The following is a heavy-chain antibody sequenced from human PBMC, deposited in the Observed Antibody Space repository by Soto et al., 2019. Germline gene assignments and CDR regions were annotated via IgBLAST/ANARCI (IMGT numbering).Heavy chain of an antibody. CDR1: GFTFSTYA. Sequence: QVQLVESGGGVVQPGRSLRLSCAASGFTFSTYAMHWVRQAPGKGLEWGALISYDGSNTYYADSVKGRLTISRDNSKSTLYLQMNRLRAEETAVYYCAKELADCCGYCSPTYYYYYSGMDVRGQGATVTVSS. J-gene: IGHJ6*02. D-gene: IGHD2-21*02. V-gene: IGHV3-30*18. CDR3: AKELADCCGYCSPTYYYYYSGMDV. CDR2: ISYDGSNT.